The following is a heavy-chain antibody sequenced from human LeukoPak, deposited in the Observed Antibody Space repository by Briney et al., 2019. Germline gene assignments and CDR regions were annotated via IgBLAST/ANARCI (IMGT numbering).Heavy chain of an antibody. CDR1: GFTVSSNY. Sequence: PGGSLRLSCAASGFTVSSNYMSWVPPAPGKGLEWVSVFYSSIGTDYADSVKGRFTISRDNSKNTVYLQMNSLRAEDTAVYYCAKDDGLTGIDYWGQGTLVTVSS. V-gene: IGHV3-53*01. CDR3: AKDDGLTGIDY. CDR2: FYSSIGT. J-gene: IGHJ4*02. D-gene: IGHD7-27*01.